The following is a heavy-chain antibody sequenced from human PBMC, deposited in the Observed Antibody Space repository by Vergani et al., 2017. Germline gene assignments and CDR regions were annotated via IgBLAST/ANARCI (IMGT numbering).Heavy chain of an antibody. D-gene: IGHD2-21*02. CDR1: ADSISSGSYY. J-gene: IGHJ3*02. CDR2: IYDSGST. Sequence: QLQLQQSGPGLVKPSETLFLTCTVSADSISSGSYYWAWIRQPPGKSLEWIGSIYDSGSTNYTPSLKSRVTIAVDTSKNPFSLKLSSVTAADTAVYYCARNPYCGDDCYSDSIDIWGQGTMVTVSS. V-gene: IGHV4-39*07. CDR3: ARNPYCGDDCYSDSIDI.